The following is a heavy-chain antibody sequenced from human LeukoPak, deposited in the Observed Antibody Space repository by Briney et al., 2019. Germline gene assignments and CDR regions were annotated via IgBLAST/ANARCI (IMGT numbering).Heavy chain of an antibody. V-gene: IGHV1-2*06. CDR2: INPNSGGT. CDR1: GYTFTGYY. Sequence: ASVKVSCKASGYTFTGYYMHWVRQAPGQGLEWMGRINPNSGGTNYAQKFQGRVTMTRDTSISTAYMELSRLRSDDTAVYYCAGEAKYSSSWSHAFDIWGQGTMVTVSS. CDR3: AGEAKYSSSWSHAFDI. J-gene: IGHJ3*02. D-gene: IGHD6-13*01.